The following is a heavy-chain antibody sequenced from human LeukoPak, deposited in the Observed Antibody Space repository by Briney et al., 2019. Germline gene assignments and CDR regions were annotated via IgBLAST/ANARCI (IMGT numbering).Heavy chain of an antibody. CDR2: VSTSGRST. D-gene: IGHD2-2*01. V-gene: IGHV3-23*01. CDR3: AKTTDCSGSSCYAAGGY. Sequence: PGGSLRLSCAASGFTFSTYAMSWVRQAPGKGLEWLSTVSTSGRSTYYADSVKGRFTISRDNSKNTLSLQMNSLRAEDTAVYYCAKTTDCSGSSCYAAGGYWGQGTLVSVSS. CDR1: GFTFSTYA. J-gene: IGHJ4*02.